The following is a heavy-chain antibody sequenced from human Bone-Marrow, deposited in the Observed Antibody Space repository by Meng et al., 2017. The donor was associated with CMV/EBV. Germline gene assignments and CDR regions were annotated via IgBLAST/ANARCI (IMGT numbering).Heavy chain of an antibody. Sequence: GGSLRLSCKGSGYKFNSYWIAWVRQMPGKGLECMGIIYPGDSDTRYSPSFQGQVTISADKSITTAYLQWSSLKASDTAMYYCASQTTGDTFWSSYYGAFDIWGQGTTVTVSS. D-gene: IGHD3-3*01. CDR1: GYKFNSYW. J-gene: IGHJ3*02. V-gene: IGHV5-51*01. CDR3: ASQTTGDTFWSSYYGAFDI. CDR2: IYPGDSDT.